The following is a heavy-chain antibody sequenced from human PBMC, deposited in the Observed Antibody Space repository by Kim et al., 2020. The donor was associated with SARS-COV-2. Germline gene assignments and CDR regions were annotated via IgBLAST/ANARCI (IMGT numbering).Heavy chain of an antibody. V-gene: IGHV4-59*08. D-gene: IGHD3-10*01. Sequence: PSLKSRVTISVDTSKNRFSRKLSSVTAADTAVYYCARLRLGNYYYYYMDVWGKGTTVTVSS. CDR3: ARLRLGNYYYYYMDV. J-gene: IGHJ6*03.